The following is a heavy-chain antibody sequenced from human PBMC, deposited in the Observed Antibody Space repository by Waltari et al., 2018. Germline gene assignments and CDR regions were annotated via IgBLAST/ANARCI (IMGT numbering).Heavy chain of an antibody. CDR1: GGSISSGGYY. J-gene: IGHJ4*02. D-gene: IGHD3-10*01. CDR2: IYHSGST. Sequence: QVQLQESGPGLVKPSQTLSLPCTVSGGSISSGGYYWSWNRQHPGKGLEWIGYIYHSGSTDYNPSLKSRVTISVDRSKNQFSLKLSSVTAADTAVYYCARDLFGELSYFDYWGQGTLVTVSS. CDR3: ARDLFGELSYFDY. V-gene: IGHV4-31*03.